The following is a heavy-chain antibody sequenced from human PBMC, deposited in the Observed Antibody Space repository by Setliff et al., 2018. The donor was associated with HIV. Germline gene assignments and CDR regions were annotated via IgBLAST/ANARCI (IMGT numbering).Heavy chain of an antibody. CDR3: ARGKGSGWLTYYYYMDV. D-gene: IGHD6-19*01. CDR2: IYYNGNT. J-gene: IGHJ6*03. V-gene: IGHV4-39*01. CDR1: GGSISSGSYY. Sequence: PSETLSLTCTVSGGSISSGSYYWSWIRQPAGKGLEWIGSIYYNGNTYNKPSLKSRVTISVDTSKNQFSLKLSSVTAADTAVYYCARGKGSGWLTYYYYMDVWGKGTTVTVSS.